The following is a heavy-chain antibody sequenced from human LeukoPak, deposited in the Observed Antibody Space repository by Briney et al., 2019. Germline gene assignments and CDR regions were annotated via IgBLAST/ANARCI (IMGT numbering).Heavy chain of an antibody. CDR3: TTDPNTYYDFWSGYYPNYYYGMDV. CDR1: GFTFSNAW. CDR2: IKSKTDGGTT. V-gene: IGHV3-15*07. Sequence: GGPLRLSCAASGFTFSNAWMNWVRQAPGKGLEWVGRIKSKTDGGTTDYAAPVKGRFTISRDDSKNTLYLQMNSLKTEDTAVYYCTTDPNTYYDFWSGYYPNYYYGMDVWGQGTTVTVSS. J-gene: IGHJ6*02. D-gene: IGHD3-3*01.